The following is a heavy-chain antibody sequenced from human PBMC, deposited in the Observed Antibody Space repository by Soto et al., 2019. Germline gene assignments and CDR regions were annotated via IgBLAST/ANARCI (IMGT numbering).Heavy chain of an antibody. Sequence: SETLSLTCAVYGGSFSGYYWSWIRQPPGKGLEWIGEINHSGSTNYNPSLKSRVTISVDTSKNQFSLKLSSVTAADTAVYYCARGAGLYYDFWSGYRPPDYYYYYYMDARGKGTTVTVSS. J-gene: IGHJ6*03. CDR3: ARGAGLYYDFWSGYRPPDYYYYYYMDA. V-gene: IGHV4-34*01. CDR1: GGSFSGYY. CDR2: INHSGST. D-gene: IGHD3-3*01.